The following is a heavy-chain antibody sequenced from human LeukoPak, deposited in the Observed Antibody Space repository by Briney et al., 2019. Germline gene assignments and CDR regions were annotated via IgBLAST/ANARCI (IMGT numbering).Heavy chain of an antibody. D-gene: IGHD3-3*01. CDR2: IYYSGST. CDR1: GGSISSYY. Sequence: SETLSLTCTVSGGSISSYYWSWIRQPPGKGLEGLGYIYYSGSTNYNPSLKSRVTISVDTSKNQFSLKLSSVTAADTAVYYCARVGGFFAYYYYYGMDVWGQGTTVTVSS. J-gene: IGHJ6*02. CDR3: ARVGGFFAYYYYYGMDV. V-gene: IGHV4-59*01.